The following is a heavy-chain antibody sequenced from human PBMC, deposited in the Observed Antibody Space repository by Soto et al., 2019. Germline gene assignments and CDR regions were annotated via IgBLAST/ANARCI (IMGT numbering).Heavy chain of an antibody. V-gene: IGHV4-34*01. CDR2: INHSGST. D-gene: IGHD3-10*01. J-gene: IGHJ4*02. CDR1: GGSFSGYY. Sequence: QVQLQQWGAGLLKPSETLSLTCAVYGGSFSGYYWSWIRQPPGKGLEWIGEINHSGSTNYNPSLKSRVTISVDTSKNQFSLKLSSVTAADTAVYYCARGPPVLLWFGDGPPFDYWGQGTLVTVSS. CDR3: ARGPPVLLWFGDGPPFDY.